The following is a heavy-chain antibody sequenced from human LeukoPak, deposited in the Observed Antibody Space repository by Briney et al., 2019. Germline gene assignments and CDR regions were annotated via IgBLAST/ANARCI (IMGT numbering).Heavy chain of an antibody. J-gene: IGHJ6*02. D-gene: IGHD3-16*01. CDR3: ARVGPPSYAMDV. V-gene: IGHV3-21*01. CDR2: SSTTCSYF. Sequence: GGALRHSCEASGFTFRAYIMNWVRPALRKRLGWVSSSSTTCSYFYYADSVEGRFTISRDNAKNALFLQMISLRAEDTAMYYCARVGPPSYAMDVWGQGTTVTVSS. CDR1: GFTFRAYI.